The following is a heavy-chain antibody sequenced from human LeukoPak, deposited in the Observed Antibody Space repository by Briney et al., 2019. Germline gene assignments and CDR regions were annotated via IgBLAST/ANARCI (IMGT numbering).Heavy chain of an antibody. J-gene: IGHJ3*02. CDR2: IKQDGSEK. CDR3: ASSVEYYDILTGYYSRGAFDI. Sequence: GSLRLSCAASGFTFSSYWMSWVRQAPGKGLEWVANIKQDGSEKYYVDSVKGRFTISRDNAKNSLYLQMNSLRAEDTAVYYCASSVEYYDILTGYYSRGAFDIWGQGTMVTVSS. CDR1: GFTFSSYW. D-gene: IGHD3-9*01. V-gene: IGHV3-7*01.